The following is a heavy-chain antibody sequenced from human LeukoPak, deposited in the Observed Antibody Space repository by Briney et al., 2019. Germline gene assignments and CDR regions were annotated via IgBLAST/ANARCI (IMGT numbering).Heavy chain of an antibody. CDR2: IFYTGST. CDR1: GGSISSYY. CDR3: VRVRRDSSGYYYFDY. J-gene: IGHJ4*02. Sequence: SETLSLTCTVSGGSISSYYWSWIRQHPGKGLEWIGYIFYTGSTNYNPSLKSRVTISVDTSKNQFSLKLSSVTAADTAVYYCVRVRRDSSGYYYFDYWGQGTLVTVSS. V-gene: IGHV4-59*01. D-gene: IGHD3-22*01.